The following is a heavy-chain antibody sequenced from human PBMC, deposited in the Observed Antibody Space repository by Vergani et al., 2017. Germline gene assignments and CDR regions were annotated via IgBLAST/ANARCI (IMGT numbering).Heavy chain of an antibody. D-gene: IGHD6-19*01. J-gene: IGHJ6*02. CDR1: GFSFTSYG. CDR2: IKQDGSEK. Sequence: VRLVESGGGVVQPGRSLRLSCAASGFSFTSYGMHWVRQPPGKGLEWVANIKQDGSEKYYVDSVKGRFTISRDNAKNSLYLQMNSLRAEDTAVYYCARDQSSGWPYYYYYYGMDVWGQGTTVTVSS. V-gene: IGHV3-7*01. CDR3: ARDQSSGWPYYYYYYGMDV.